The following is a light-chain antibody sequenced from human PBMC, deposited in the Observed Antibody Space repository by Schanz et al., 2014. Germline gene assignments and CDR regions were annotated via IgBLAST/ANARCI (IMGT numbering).Light chain of an antibody. V-gene: IGKV1-5*03. CDR3: QQYKSPPWT. CDR2: RAS. Sequence: DIQLTQSPSTLSASVGDRVTITCRASQSISGWLAWYQQKPGKAPNLLIYRASTLQSGVPSRFSGSGSGTEFTLTISSLQPDDFATYLCQQYKSPPWTFGQGTKVEIK. J-gene: IGKJ1*01. CDR1: QSISGW.